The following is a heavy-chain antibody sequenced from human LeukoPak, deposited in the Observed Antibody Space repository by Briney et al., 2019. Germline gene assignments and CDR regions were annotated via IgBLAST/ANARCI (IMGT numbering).Heavy chain of an antibody. D-gene: IGHD5-12*01. CDR3: ARLGYSGYDYYFDY. J-gene: IGHJ4*02. Sequence: PSETLSLTCAVYGGSFSGYYWSWIRQPPGKGLEWIGEINHSGSTYYNPSLKSRVTISVDTSKNQFSLKLSSVTAADTAVYYCARLGYSGYDYYFDYWGQGTLVTVSS. V-gene: IGHV4-34*01. CDR2: INHSGST. CDR1: GGSFSGYY.